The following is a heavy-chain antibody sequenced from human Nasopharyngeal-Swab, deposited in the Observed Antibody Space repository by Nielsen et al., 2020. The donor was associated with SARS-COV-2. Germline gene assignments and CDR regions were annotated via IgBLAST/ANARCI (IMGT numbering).Heavy chain of an antibody. CDR3: ARESPHDYVWGSYRYTLSFDY. V-gene: IGHV1-2*06. Sequence: WVRQAPGQGLEWMGRINPNSGGTNYAQKFRGGVTMTRDTSISTAYMELSRLRSDDTAVYYCARESPHDYVWGSYRYTLSFDYWGQGTLVTVSS. CDR2: INPNSGGT. J-gene: IGHJ4*02. D-gene: IGHD3-16*02.